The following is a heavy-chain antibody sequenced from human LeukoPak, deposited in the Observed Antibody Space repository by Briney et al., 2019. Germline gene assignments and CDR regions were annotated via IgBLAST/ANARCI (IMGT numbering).Heavy chain of an antibody. Sequence: SETLSLTCTVSGGSISSGGYYWNWIRQHPGKGLEWIGYIFYGGTSYNPSLKSRVTISVDTSKNQFSLKLSSVTAADTAVYYCARDCSGGSCYGAFDIWGQGTMVTVSS. V-gene: IGHV4-31*03. CDR2: IFYGGT. CDR1: GGSISSGGYY. CDR3: ARDCSGGSCYGAFDI. D-gene: IGHD2-15*01. J-gene: IGHJ3*02.